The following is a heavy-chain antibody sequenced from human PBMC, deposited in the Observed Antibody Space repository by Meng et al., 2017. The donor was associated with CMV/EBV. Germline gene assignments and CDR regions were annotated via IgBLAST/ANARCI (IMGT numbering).Heavy chain of an antibody. D-gene: IGHD5-24*01. Sequence: GSLRLPRTISGGPISSSSYYWGWIRQPPGKGLEWIGSIYYSGSTYYNPSLKSRVTISVDTSKNQFSLKLSSVTAADTAVYYCAREGDGYDPGAFDIWGQGTMVTVSS. CDR1: GGPISSSSYY. J-gene: IGHJ3*02. V-gene: IGHV4-39*07. CDR2: IYYSGST. CDR3: AREGDGYDPGAFDI.